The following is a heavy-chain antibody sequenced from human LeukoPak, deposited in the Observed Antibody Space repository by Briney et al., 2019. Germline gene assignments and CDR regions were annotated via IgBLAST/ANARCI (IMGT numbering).Heavy chain of an antibody. CDR3: ASTLYDSSGYYYGVGYYFDY. D-gene: IGHD3-22*01. V-gene: IGHV4-34*01. J-gene: IGHJ4*02. Sequence: SKTLSLTCAVYGGSFSGYYWSWIRQPPGKGLEWIGEINHSGSTNYNPSLKSRVTISVDTSKNQFSLKLSSVTAADTAVYYCASTLYDSSGYYYGVGYYFDYWGQGTLVTVSS. CDR1: GGSFSGYY. CDR2: INHSGST.